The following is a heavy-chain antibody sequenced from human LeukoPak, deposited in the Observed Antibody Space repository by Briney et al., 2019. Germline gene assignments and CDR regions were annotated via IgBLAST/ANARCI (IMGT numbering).Heavy chain of an antibody. J-gene: IGHJ4*02. CDR2: VTASSTAI. CDR1: GFTFNTYT. CDR3: AKDVDCGGDCYYFDY. V-gene: IGHV3-21*04. D-gene: IGHD2-21*02. Sequence: GGSLRLSCAASGFTFNTYTMNWVRQAPGKGLEWVSSVTASSTAIYSADSVKGRFTISRDNAKNFLYLQMNSLRAEDTAVYYCAKDVDCGGDCYYFDYWGQGTLVTVSS.